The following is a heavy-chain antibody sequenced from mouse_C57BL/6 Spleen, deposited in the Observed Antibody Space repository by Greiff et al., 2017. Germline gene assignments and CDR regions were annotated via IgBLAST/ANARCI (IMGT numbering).Heavy chain of an antibody. V-gene: IGHV1-39*01. Sequence: EVKLQESGPELVKPGASVKISCKASGYSFTDYNMNWVQQSNGKSLEWIGVINPNYGTTSYNQKFKGKATLTVDQSSSTAYMQLNSLTSEDSAVYYCARCTYYSNYGHFDDWGKGTTLTVSS. J-gene: IGHJ2*01. CDR3: ARCTYYSNYGHFDD. D-gene: IGHD2-5*01. CDR1: GYSFTDYN. CDR2: INPNYGTT.